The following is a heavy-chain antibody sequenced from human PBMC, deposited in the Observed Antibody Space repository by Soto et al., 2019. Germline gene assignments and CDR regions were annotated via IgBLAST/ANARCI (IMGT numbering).Heavy chain of an antibody. CDR3: AREGYSYGYTYFDY. V-gene: IGHV1-3*01. CDR2: INAGNGNT. J-gene: IGHJ4*02. Sequence: AASVKVSCKASGYTFTSYAMHWVRQAPGQRLEWMGWINAGNGNTKYSQRFQGRVTITRDTSASTAYMELSSLRSEDTAVYYCAREGYSYGYTYFDYWGQGTLVTVSS. CDR1: GYTFTSYA. D-gene: IGHD5-18*01.